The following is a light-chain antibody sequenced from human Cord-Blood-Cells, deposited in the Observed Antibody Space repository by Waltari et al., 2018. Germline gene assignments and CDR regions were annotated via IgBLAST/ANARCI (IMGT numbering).Light chain of an antibody. Sequence: EIMLTQSPATLSLSPGEIATVSCRASQSVSSYVAWYQKKSGQGPRRLIYDASNRATGIPARFSGSGSGTDFTLTISSLAPEDFAVDYCQQRSTWPLTFGGGTKVEIK. CDR3: QQRSTWPLT. V-gene: IGKV3-11*01. CDR2: DAS. J-gene: IGKJ4*01. CDR1: QSVSSY.